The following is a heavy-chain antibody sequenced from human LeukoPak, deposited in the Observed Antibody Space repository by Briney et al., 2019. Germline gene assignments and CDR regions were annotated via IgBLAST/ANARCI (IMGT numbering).Heavy chain of an antibody. CDR2: ISAYNGNT. Sequence: ASVKVSCKASGYTFTSCGISWVRQAPGQGLEWMGWISAYNGNTNYAQKLQGRVTMTTDTSTSTAYMELRSLRSDDTAVYYCARDEACSSTSCPSYYYYYGMDVWGQGTTVTVSS. CDR3: ARDEACSSTSCPSYYYYYGMDV. V-gene: IGHV1-18*01. J-gene: IGHJ6*02. D-gene: IGHD2-2*01. CDR1: GYTFTSCG.